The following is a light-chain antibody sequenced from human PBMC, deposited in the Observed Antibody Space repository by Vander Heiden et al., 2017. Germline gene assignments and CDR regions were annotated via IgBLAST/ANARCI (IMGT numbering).Light chain of an antibody. CDR3: QQRNNGHPIPT. Sequence: EIVFTQSPPTLSFSPGERATLSCTASQSVSSYFAWSEQKPGHAPRLLIYDASNRATGTRTRFSGSGYGTDFTLTITSRELEDFAVYYCQQRNNGHPIPTFGRGTKVDIK. J-gene: IGKJ3*01. V-gene: IGKV3-11*01. CDR2: DAS. CDR1: QSVSSY.